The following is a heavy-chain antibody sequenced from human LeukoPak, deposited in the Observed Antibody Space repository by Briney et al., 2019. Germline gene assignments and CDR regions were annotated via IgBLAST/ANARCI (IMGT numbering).Heavy chain of an antibody. D-gene: IGHD1-26*01. CDR1: GFTFSSYS. J-gene: IGHJ4*02. CDR2: ISSSSSYI. Sequence: GGSLRLSCAASGFTFSSYSMNWVRQAPGKGLEWVSSISSSSSYIYYADSVKGRFTISRDNAKNSLDLQMNSLRAEDTAVYYCARDLYSGSPDDYWGQGTLVTVSS. CDR3: ARDLYSGSPDDY. V-gene: IGHV3-21*01.